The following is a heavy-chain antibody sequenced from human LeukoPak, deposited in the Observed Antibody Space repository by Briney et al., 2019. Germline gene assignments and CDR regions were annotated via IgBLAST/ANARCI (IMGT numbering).Heavy chain of an antibody. CDR3: ARMVVPAATGYYYYGMDV. D-gene: IGHD2-2*01. CDR2: IYDSGST. Sequence: SETLSLTCTVSGGSIRSSYYYWGWIRQPPGKGLEWIGSIYDSGSTYYNPSLKSRVTISVDTSKNQFSLKLSSVTAADTAVYYCARMVVPAATGYYYYGMDVWGQGTTVTVSS. J-gene: IGHJ6*02. V-gene: IGHV4-39*01. CDR1: GGSIRSSYYY.